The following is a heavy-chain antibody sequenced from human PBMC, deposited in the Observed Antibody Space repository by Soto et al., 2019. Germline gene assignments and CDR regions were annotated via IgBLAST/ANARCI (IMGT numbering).Heavy chain of an antibody. CDR2: ITWNSGTI. J-gene: IGHJ6*02. Sequence: EVQLVESGGGLVQPGRSLSLSCAASGFTCDDYGMHGVRQAPGNGLEGVSCITWNSGTIGYADSVKGRLTISRDNAKKSLYLQMNSLRAADTAFYYCEKDRRDLVSSFSGMDVWGQGPTVTSSS. CDR3: EKDRRDLVSSFSGMDV. CDR1: GFTCDDYG. V-gene: IGHV3-9*01.